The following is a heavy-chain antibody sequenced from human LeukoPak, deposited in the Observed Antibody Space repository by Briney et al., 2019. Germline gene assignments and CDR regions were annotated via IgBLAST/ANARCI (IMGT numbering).Heavy chain of an antibody. Sequence: KPSETLSLTCTVSGGSISSYYWSWIRQPPGKGLEWIGYIYYSGSTNYNPSLKSRVTISVDTSKNQFSLKLSSVTAADTAVYYCARGVRGVSADYWGQGTLVTVSS. J-gene: IGHJ4*02. D-gene: IGHD3-10*02. CDR1: GGSISSYY. CDR3: ARGVRGVSADY. V-gene: IGHV4-59*01. CDR2: IYYSGST.